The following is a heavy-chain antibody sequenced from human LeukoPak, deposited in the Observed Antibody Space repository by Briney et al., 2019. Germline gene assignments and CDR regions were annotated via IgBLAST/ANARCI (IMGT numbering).Heavy chain of an antibody. J-gene: IGHJ6*02. V-gene: IGHV4-34*01. CDR3: ARGEAARRYYYYYGMDV. CDR2: INHSGST. CDR1: GGSFSGYY. Sequence: SETLSLTCAVCGGSFSGYYWSWIRQPPGKGLEWIGEINHSGSTNYNPSLKSRVTISVDTSKNQFSLKLSSVTAADTAVYYCARGEAARRYYYYYGMDVWGQGTTVTVSS. D-gene: IGHD6-6*01.